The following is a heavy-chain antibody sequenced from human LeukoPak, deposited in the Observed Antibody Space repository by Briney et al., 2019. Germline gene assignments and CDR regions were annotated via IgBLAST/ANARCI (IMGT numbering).Heavy chain of an antibody. J-gene: IGHJ6*03. V-gene: IGHV4-34*01. D-gene: IGHD3-9*01. CDR3: AITHFDILTGYHKYMDV. CDR1: GGSFSGYF. Sequence: SETLSLTCAVYGGSFSGYFLSWIRQPPGEGLEWIGEIDRSGSTTYNPSLKSRVTISVGTANNHFSLRLRSATAADTAVYYCAITHFDILTGYHKYMDVWGKGTSVTISS. CDR2: IDRSGST.